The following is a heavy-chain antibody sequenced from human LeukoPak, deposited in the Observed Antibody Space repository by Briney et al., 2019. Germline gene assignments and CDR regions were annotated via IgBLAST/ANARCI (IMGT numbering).Heavy chain of an antibody. CDR2: TYYRSKWYN. J-gene: IGHJ4*02. CDR3: ARDLINAVAVAGVFDY. CDR1: ADSVSINSAA. D-gene: IGHD6-19*01. Sequence: SPTRSLTFAISADSVSINSAAWNWVRQSPARGLEWLGRTYYRSKWYNDYVVSMKSLITIKPDTSKNQFSLQLNSVTPEDTAVYYCARDLINAVAVAGVFDYWGQGTLVTVSS. V-gene: IGHV6-1*01.